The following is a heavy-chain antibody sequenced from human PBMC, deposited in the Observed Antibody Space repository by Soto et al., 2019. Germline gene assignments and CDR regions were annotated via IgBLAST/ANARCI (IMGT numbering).Heavy chain of an antibody. CDR1: GFTFSSYG. D-gene: IGHD6-19*01. V-gene: IGHV3-33*01. J-gene: IGHJ6*02. CDR2: IWYDGSNK. Sequence: GGSLRLSCAASGFTFSSYGMHWVRQAPGKGLEWVAVIWYDGSNKYYADSVKGRFTISRDNSKNTLYLQMNSLRAEDTAVYYCARDRAVDGSGWYGALNYYYYGMDVWGQGTTVTVSS. CDR3: ARDRAVDGSGWYGALNYYYYGMDV.